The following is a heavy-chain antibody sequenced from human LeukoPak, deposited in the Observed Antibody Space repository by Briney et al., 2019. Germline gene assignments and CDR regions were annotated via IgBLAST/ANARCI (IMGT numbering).Heavy chain of an antibody. CDR3: ARGGYSYGTPGDY. CDR2: IKQDGSEK. Sequence: GGSLRLSCAASGFTFSRYWMSWVRQAPGKGLEWVANIKQDGSEKYYVDSVKGRFTISRDNAKNSLYLQMNSMGAEDTAVYYCARGGYSYGTPGDYWGQGTLVTVSS. V-gene: IGHV3-7*01. CDR1: GFTFSRYW. J-gene: IGHJ4*02. D-gene: IGHD5-18*01.